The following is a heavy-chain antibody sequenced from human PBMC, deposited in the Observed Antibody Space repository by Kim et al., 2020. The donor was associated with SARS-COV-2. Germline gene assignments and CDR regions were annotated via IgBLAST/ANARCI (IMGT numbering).Heavy chain of an antibody. D-gene: IGHD2-2*01. J-gene: IGHJ3*02. CDR2: TSHSGST. CDR1: GGSISSEDYY. V-gene: IGHV4-30-4*01. Sequence: SETLSLTCTVSGGSISSEDYYWSWIRQPPGKGLEWIGYTSHSGSTYYNPSLKSRITISTDTSKNHFSLTLTSVTTADTALYYCATAACDAFDIWCQGTMV. CDR3: ATAACDAFDI.